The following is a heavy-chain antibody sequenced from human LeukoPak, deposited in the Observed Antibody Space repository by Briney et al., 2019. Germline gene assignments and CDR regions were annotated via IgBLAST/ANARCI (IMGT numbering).Heavy chain of an antibody. V-gene: IGHV4-39*07. CDR3: ARDAGIAAAGPMNY. J-gene: IGHJ4*02. CDR1: GGSISSSFYY. CDR2: IYYSGST. D-gene: IGHD6-13*01. Sequence: PSETLSLTCTVSGGSISSSFYYWGWIRQAPGKGLKWIGSIYYSGSTYYNPSLKSRVTISVDTSKNQFSLKLSSVTAADTAVFYCARDAGIAAAGPMNYWGQGTLVTVSS.